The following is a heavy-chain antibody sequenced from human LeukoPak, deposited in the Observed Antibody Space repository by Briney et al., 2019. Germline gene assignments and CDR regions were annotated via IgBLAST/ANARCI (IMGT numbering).Heavy chain of an antibody. V-gene: IGHV1-18*01. J-gene: IGHJ4*02. CDR1: GYTFTSYG. CDR2: ISAYNGNT. Sequence: ASVKVSCKASGYTFTSYGISWVRQAPGQGLEWMGWISAYNGNTNYAQKLRGRVTMTTDTSTSTAYMELRSLRSDDTAVYYCASYWIGDSTVPREGFDYWGQGTLVTVSS. CDR3: ASYWIGDSTVPREGFDY. D-gene: IGHD2-15*01.